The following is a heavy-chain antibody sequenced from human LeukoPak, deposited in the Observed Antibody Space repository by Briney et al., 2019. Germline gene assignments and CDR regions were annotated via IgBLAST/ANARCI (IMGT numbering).Heavy chain of an antibody. CDR1: GGSISSYY. V-gene: IGHV4-59*01. D-gene: IGHD1-7*01. CDR2: IYYSGST. Sequence: PSETLSLTCTVSGGSISSYYWSWIRQPPGKGLEWIGYIYYSGSTNYNPSLKSRVTISVDTSKNQFSLKLSSVTAADTAVYYCARDPDITGTLDFDYWGQGTLVTVSS. CDR3: ARDPDITGTLDFDY. J-gene: IGHJ4*02.